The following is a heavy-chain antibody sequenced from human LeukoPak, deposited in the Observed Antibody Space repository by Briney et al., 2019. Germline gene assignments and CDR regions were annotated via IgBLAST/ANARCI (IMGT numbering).Heavy chain of an antibody. CDR1: GYTFTSYL. J-gene: IGHJ3*02. CDR3: ARSPHQGAFDI. V-gene: IGHV1-46*01. Sequence: ASVKVSCKASGYTFTSYLMHWVRQAPGQGLEWMGIINPSGGSATYAQKFQGRVTITADKSTSTVYLELSSQRSEDTAMYYCARSPHQGAFDIWGQGTMVTVSS. CDR2: INPSGGSA.